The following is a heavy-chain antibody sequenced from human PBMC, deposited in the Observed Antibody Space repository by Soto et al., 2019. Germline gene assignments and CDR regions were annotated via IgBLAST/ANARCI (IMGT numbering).Heavy chain of an antibody. V-gene: IGHV4-30-2*06. CDR3: ARGAGYDTFDY. CDR2: ISLLDNP. D-gene: IGHD5-12*01. Sequence: HTLFLTGTISGVSISPGAFPRSCIRHSPWKGLEWIGSISLLDNPYFHPSFKIRVTMSIDRSRNQFYLNLSSMTAAERAVYYCARGAGYDTFDYWGQGVLVTVTS. J-gene: IGHJ4*02. CDR1: GVSISPGAFP.